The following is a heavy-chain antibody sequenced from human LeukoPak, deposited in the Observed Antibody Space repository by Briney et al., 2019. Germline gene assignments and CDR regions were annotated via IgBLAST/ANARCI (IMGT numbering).Heavy chain of an antibody. Sequence: PGGSLRLSCAASGFTFSSYAMSWVRQAPGKGLEWVAFIRNDGSNSYYADSVKGRFTISRDNSKNTLYLQMNSLRPEDTAVYYCAKDRSYYDSGGFRNFDYWGQGTLVTVSS. CDR1: GFTFSSYA. CDR2: IRNDGSNS. CDR3: AKDRSYYDSGGFRNFDY. V-gene: IGHV3-30*02. D-gene: IGHD3-22*01. J-gene: IGHJ4*02.